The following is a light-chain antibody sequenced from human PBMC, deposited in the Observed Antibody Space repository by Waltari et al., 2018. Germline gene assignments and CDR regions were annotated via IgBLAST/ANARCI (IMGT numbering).Light chain of an antibody. Sequence: IVMTQSPLSLPVTPGEAASISRRASQGLLDRNGYNYLDWYLQKPGQSPQLLIYLGSTRASGVPDRFSGDASGTQFTLRISRVEAEDVGVYYCMQARQTPYTFGQGTKLEIK. V-gene: IGKV2-28*01. CDR2: LGS. CDR1: QGLLDRNGYNY. CDR3: MQARQTPYT. J-gene: IGKJ2*01.